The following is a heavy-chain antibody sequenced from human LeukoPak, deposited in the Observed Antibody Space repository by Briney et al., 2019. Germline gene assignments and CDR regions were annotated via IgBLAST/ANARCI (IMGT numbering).Heavy chain of an antibody. CDR3: AKGGSLSSGWYVVF. J-gene: IGHJ1*01. D-gene: IGHD6-19*01. CDR1: GFTFSSYA. V-gene: IGHV3-23*01. Sequence: PGGSLRLSCAASGFTFSSYAMSWVRQAPGKGLEWVSAISGSGGSTYYADSVKGRFTISRDNSKNTLYLQMNSLRAEDTAVYYCAKGGSLSSGWYVVFWGQGTLVTVSS. CDR2: ISGSGGST.